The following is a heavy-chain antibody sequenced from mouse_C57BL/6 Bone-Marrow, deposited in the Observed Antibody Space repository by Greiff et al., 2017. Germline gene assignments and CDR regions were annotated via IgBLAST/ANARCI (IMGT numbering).Heavy chain of an antibody. CDR3: ARRVYYSNQRYFDV. Sequence: EVQLQQSGPELVKPGASVKISCKASGYTFTDYYMNWVKQSHGKSLEWIGDINPNNGGTSYNQKFKGKATLTVDKSSSTAYMELRSLTSEDSAVYYCARRVYYSNQRYFDVWGTGTTVTVSS. V-gene: IGHV1-26*01. D-gene: IGHD2-5*01. CDR2: INPNNGGT. J-gene: IGHJ1*03. CDR1: GYTFTDYY.